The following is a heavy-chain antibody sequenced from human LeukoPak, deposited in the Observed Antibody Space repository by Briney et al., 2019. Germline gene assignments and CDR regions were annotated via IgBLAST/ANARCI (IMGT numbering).Heavy chain of an antibody. CDR1: GDSISSYF. CDR2: VCYNGTT. V-gene: IGHV4-59*01. Sequence: SETLSLTCSVSGDSISSYFWAWIRQPPGKGLEWIGYVCYNGTTNYNPSLRNRVAISIDTSKNQFSLKLNSATAADTAVYYCATSGGFNSPRHYWGQGTLVTVSP. D-gene: IGHD3-16*01. J-gene: IGHJ4*02. CDR3: ATSGGFNSPRHY.